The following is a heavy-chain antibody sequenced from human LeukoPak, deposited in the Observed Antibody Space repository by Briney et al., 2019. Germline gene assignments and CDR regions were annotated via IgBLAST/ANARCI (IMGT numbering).Heavy chain of an antibody. CDR2: IYYSGNA. D-gene: IGHD3-22*01. CDR1: GGSISSGGYY. V-gene: IGHV4-31*03. CDR3: ARAGYDSSGYSTYYFDY. J-gene: IGHJ4*02. Sequence: TQSLTCTVSGGSISSGGYYWTWIRQHPGKGRESYGYIYYSGNAYYHPSLKSRVTISVDTSKNQFSLKLSSVTAADTAVYYCARAGYDSSGYSTYYFDYWGQGTLVTVSS.